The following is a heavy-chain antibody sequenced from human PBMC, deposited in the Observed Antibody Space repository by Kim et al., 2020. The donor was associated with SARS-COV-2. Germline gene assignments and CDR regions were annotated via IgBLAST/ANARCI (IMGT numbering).Heavy chain of an antibody. Sequence: GSTNYNPSLKSRVTISVDTSKNQFSLKLSSVTAADTAVYYCATGTGDPDYWGQGTLVTVSS. CDR2: GST. D-gene: IGHD7-27*01. V-gene: IGHV4-34*01. CDR3: ATGTGDPDY. J-gene: IGHJ4*02.